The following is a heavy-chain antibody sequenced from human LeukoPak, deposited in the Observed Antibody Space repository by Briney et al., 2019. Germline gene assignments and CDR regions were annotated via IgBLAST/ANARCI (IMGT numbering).Heavy chain of an antibody. V-gene: IGHV4-31*03. CDR1: GGSISSGGYY. J-gene: IGHJ3*02. CDR2: IYYSGST. Sequence: SQTLYLACTVSGGSISSGGYYWSWIRQHPGKGLEWIGYIYYSGSTYYNPSLKSRVTTSVDTSKNQFSLKLSSVTAADTAVYYCARRIPSGSSRADAFDIWGQGTMVTVSS. CDR3: ARRIPSGSSRADAFDI. D-gene: IGHD3-10*01.